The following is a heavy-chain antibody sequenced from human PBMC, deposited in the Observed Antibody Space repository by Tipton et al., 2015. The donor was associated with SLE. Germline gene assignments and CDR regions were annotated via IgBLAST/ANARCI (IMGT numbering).Heavy chain of an antibody. J-gene: IGHJ6*02. CDR3: ARGAGYGDYAWGSRCMDV. CDR1: GGSISSHY. D-gene: IGHD4-17*01. V-gene: IGHV4-59*11. Sequence: TLSLTCNVSGGSISSHYWSWIRQPPGKGLEWIGYIYYSGSTNYNPSLKSRVTISVDTSKNQFSLKLSSVTAADTAVYYCARGAGYGDYAWGSRCMDVWGQGTTVTVSS. CDR2: IYYSGST.